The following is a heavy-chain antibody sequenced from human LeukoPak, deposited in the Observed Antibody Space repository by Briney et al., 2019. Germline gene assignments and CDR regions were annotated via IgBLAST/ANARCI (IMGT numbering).Heavy chain of an antibody. CDR1: AGSITNYY. J-gene: IGHJ4*02. CDR3: ARHVAIAAAGFDY. Sequence: SETLSLTCTVSAGSITNYYWSWIRQPPGKGLEWIGYIYYSGSTNYNPSLKSRVTISVDTSKNQFSLKLSSVTAADTAVYYCARHVAIAAAGFDYWGQGTLVTVSS. D-gene: IGHD6-13*01. CDR2: IYYSGST. V-gene: IGHV4-59*08.